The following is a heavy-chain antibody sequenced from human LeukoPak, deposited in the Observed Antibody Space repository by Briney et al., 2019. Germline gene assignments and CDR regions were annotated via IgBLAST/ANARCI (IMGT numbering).Heavy chain of an antibody. CDR3: AGGSDSSKTGY. D-gene: IGHD6-13*01. CDR2: MFYTGST. Sequence: PSETLSPTCTVSGGSISSGGYYWNWIRQHPGKGLEWIGYMFYTGSTYYNPSLKSRVTISVDTSKNQFSLKLSSVTAADTAVYYCAGGSDSSKTGYWGQGTMLTVSS. J-gene: IGHJ4*02. CDR1: GGSISSGGYY. V-gene: IGHV4-31*03.